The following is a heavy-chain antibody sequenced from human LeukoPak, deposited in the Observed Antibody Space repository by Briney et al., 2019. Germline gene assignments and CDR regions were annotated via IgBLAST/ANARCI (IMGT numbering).Heavy chain of an antibody. Sequence: GGSLRLSCAASGFTLSSYSMNWVRQAPGKGLEWVSSISSSSSYIYYADSVKGRFTISRDNAKNSLYLQMNSLRAEDTAVYYCARDGEGFYYFDYWGQGTLVTVSS. J-gene: IGHJ4*02. CDR1: GFTLSSYS. CDR2: ISSSSSYI. CDR3: ARDGEGFYYFDY. V-gene: IGHV3-21*01. D-gene: IGHD3-3*01.